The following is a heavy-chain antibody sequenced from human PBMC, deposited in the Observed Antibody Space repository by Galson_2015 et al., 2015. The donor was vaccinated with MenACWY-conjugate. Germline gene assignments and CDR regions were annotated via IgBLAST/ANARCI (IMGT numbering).Heavy chain of an antibody. CDR2: ITYGGST. V-gene: IGHV4-34*01. J-gene: IGHJ4*02. CDR3: ARGRTNHDPGHPSFDY. D-gene: IGHD1-14*01. Sequence: ETLSLTCGVSGGSFSSYYWTWIRQPPGKGLEWIGEITYGGSTKYNPSLKSRVTFSVDTSKNQFSLKVSPVTAADTAVYYCARGRTNHDPGHPSFDYWGQGILVTVSS. CDR1: GGSFSSYY.